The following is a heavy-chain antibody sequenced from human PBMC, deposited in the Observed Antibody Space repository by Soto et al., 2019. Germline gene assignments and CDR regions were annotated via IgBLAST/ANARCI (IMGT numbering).Heavy chain of an antibody. CDR2: IIPMFGST. V-gene: IGHV1-69*08. Sequence: SVKVSCKASGGTFSHSTVAWVRQAPGHRPEWMGMIIPMFGSTNSAQKFRDRVTFSADTYTNTAYMELSSLRSEDTAVYYCATPSGLLGQYSALPDNWGQGTLVTSPQ. J-gene: IGHJ4*02. D-gene: IGHD5-12*01. CDR1: GGTFSHST. CDR3: ATPSGLLGQYSALPDN.